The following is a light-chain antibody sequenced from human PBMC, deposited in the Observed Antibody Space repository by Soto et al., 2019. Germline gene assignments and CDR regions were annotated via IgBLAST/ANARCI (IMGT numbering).Light chain of an antibody. CDR3: QKYNSAPYT. V-gene: IGKV1-27*01. J-gene: IGKJ2*01. Sequence: DIQMTQSPSSLSASVGDRVTITCRASQGISNYLAWYQQKPGNVPKLLIYAASTLQSGGPARFSGSGSGTDFTLTISSLQPEDVATYYCQKYNSAPYTFGQGTKLEIK. CDR2: AAS. CDR1: QGISNY.